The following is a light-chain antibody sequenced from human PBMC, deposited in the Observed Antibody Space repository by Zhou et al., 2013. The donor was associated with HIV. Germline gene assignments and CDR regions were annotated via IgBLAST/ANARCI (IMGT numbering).Light chain of an antibody. J-gene: IGKJ4*01. Sequence: DIQLTQSPSFLSASLGDRVTITCRASQGIDSYLNWYAQEPGKAPKLLIYTASTLQGGVSSRFSGSRSGTEFTLTISSLQPEDFATYFCLQCKSYPLTFGGGTKVEI. CDR1: QGIDSY. CDR2: TAS. V-gene: IGKV1-9*01. CDR3: LQCKSYPLT.